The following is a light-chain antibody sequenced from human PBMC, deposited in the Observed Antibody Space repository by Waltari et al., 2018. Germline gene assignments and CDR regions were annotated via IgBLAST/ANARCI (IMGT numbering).Light chain of an antibody. CDR2: YAN. J-gene: IGKJ3*01. CDR3: QQGNSYPFT. CDR1: QGISSY. Sequence: IQMSQSPSSLSASVGDRVTITCRASQGISSYLNWYQQKPGKAPKLLIYYANSLASGVPSRFSGIGSGTEFTLTINSLQPEDFATYYCQQGNSYPFTFGPGTKLDIK. V-gene: IGKV1-13*02.